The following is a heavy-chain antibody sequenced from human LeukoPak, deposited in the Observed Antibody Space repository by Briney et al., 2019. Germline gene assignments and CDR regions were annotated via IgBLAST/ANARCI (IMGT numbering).Heavy chain of an antibody. CDR3: TTDLWELLYYYGMDV. Sequence: GGSLRLSCAASGFTFSNYAMHWVRQAPGKGLEWVAVIWYDGSSKYYADSVKGRLTISRDNSKNTLYLRMNSLRAEDTAVYYCTTDLWELLYYYGMDVWGQGTTVTVSS. V-gene: IGHV3-33*01. CDR2: IWYDGSSK. CDR1: GFTFSNYA. D-gene: IGHD1-26*01. J-gene: IGHJ6*02.